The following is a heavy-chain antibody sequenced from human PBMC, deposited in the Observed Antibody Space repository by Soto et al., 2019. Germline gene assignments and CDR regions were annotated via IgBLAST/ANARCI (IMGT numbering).Heavy chain of an antibody. CDR2: INAGNGNT. D-gene: IGHD3-3*01. CDR1: GYTFTSYA. CDR3: ARVGFWSGHIGTGYYYMDV. V-gene: IGHV1-3*01. Sequence: ASVKVSCKASGYTFTSYAMHWVRQAPGQRLEWMGWINAGNGNTKYSQKFQGRVTITRDTSASTAYMELSSVTAADTAVYYCARVGFWSGHIGTGYYYMDVWGKGTTVTVSS. J-gene: IGHJ6*03.